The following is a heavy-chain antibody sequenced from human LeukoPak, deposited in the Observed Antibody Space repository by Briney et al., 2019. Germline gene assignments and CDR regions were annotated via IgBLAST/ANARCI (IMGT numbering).Heavy chain of an antibody. D-gene: IGHD2-2*01. J-gene: IGHJ3*02. CDR1: GFTFSSYW. CDR3: ATIVVVPGRVFGAFDI. CDR2: IKQDGSEK. Sequence: GGSLRLSCAASGFTFSSYWMSWVRQAPGKGLEWVANIKQDGSEKYYVDSVKGRFTISRDNAKNSLYLQMNSLRAEDTAVYYCATIVVVPGRVFGAFDIWGQGTMVTVSS. V-gene: IGHV3-7*03.